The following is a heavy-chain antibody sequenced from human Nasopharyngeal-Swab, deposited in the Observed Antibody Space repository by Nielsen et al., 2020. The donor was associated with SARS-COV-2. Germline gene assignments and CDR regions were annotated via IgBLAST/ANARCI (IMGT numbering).Heavy chain of an antibody. Sequence: SETLSLTCTVSGGSISSSSYYWGWIRQPPGKGLEWIGSIYYSGSTYYNPSLKSRVTISVDTSKNQFSLKLSSVTAADTAVYYCASGRWGAARPDDVRNFDYWGQGTLVTVSS. V-gene: IGHV4-39*01. CDR2: IYYSGST. J-gene: IGHJ4*02. CDR3: ASGRWGAARPDDVRNFDY. D-gene: IGHD6-6*01. CDR1: GGSISSSSYY.